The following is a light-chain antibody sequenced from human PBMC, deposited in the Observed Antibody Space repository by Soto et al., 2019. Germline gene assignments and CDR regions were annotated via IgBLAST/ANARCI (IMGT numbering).Light chain of an antibody. CDR3: SSYTSSSTLYV. Sequence: QSARTQPASVSGSPGQSITISCTGTSSDVGGYNYVSWYQQHPGKAPKLMIYEVSNRPSGVSNRFSGSKSGNTASLTISGLQADDEADYYCSSYTSSSTLYVFGTGTKLTVL. CDR2: EVS. CDR1: SSDVGGYNY. V-gene: IGLV2-14*01. J-gene: IGLJ1*01.